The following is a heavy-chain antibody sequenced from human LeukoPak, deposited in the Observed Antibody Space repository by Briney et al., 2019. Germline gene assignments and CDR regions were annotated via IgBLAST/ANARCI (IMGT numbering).Heavy chain of an antibody. J-gene: IGHJ1*01. D-gene: IGHD5-24*01. CDR1: GFTFSSYE. CDR3: ANGDGYVAALSLEPFQH. CDR2: ISGSGGST. Sequence: PGGSLRLSCAASGFTFSSYEMNWVRQAPGKGLEWVSAISGSGGSTYYADSVKSRFTISRDNSKNTLYLQMNSLRAEDTAVYYCANGDGYVAALSLEPFQHWGQGTLVTVSS. V-gene: IGHV3-23*01.